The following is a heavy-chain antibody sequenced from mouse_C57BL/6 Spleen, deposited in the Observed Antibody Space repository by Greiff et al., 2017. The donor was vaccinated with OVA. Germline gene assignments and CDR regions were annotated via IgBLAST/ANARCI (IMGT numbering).Heavy chain of an antibody. CDR3: TRNYGFAY. V-gene: IGHV1-15*01. CDR1: GYTFTDYE. D-gene: IGHD1-1*01. Sequence: VQLQQSGAELVRPGASVTLSCKASGYTFTDYEMHWVKQTPVHGLEWIGAIDPETGGTAYNQKFKGKAILTADKSSSTAYMALRSLTSEDSAVYYCTRNYGFAYWGQGTLVTVSA. J-gene: IGHJ3*01. CDR2: IDPETGGT.